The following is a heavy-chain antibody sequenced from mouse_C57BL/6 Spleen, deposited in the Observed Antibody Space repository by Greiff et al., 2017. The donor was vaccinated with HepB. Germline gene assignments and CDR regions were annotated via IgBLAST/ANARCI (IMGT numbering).Heavy chain of an antibody. CDR2: ISSGSSTI. V-gene: IGHV5-17*01. Sequence: EVQLVESGGGLVKPGGSLKLSCAASGFTFSDYGMHWVHQAPEKGLEWVAYISSGSSTIYYADTVKGRFTISRDNAKNTRFLQMTSLRSEDTAMYYCARPFSNWYFDVWGTGTTVTVSS. CDR1: GFTFSDYG. J-gene: IGHJ1*03. CDR3: ARPFSNWYFDV. D-gene: IGHD1-1*01.